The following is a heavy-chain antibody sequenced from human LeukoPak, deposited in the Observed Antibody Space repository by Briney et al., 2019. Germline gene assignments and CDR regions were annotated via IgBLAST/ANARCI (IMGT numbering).Heavy chain of an antibody. CDR1: GFTFSSYA. V-gene: IGHV3-23*01. CDR2: VSVSVSNT. Sequence: TGGSLRLSCAASGFTFSSYAMSWVRQAPGKGLEWVSAVSVSVSNTYYADSVKGRFTISRDNSKNTLYLQMNSLRAEDTAVYYCARRVWCSSTNCRGFDYRGQGTPVTVSS. CDR3: ARRVWCSSTNCRGFDY. D-gene: IGHD2-2*01. J-gene: IGHJ4*02.